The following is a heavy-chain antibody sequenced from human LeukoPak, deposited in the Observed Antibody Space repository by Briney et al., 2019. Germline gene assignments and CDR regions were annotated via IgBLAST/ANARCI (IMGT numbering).Heavy chain of an antibody. CDR2: IIPIFGTA. V-gene: IGHV1-69*13. CDR1: GGTFSSYA. CDR3: ARDRTYDHVWGSYRYTFDY. D-gene: IGHD3-16*02. Sequence: GASVKVSCKASGGTFSSYAISWVRQAPGQGLEWMGGIIPIFGTANYAQKFQGRVTITADESTSTAYMELSSLRSEDTAVYYCARDRTYDHVWGSYRYTFDYWGQGTLVTVSS. J-gene: IGHJ4*02.